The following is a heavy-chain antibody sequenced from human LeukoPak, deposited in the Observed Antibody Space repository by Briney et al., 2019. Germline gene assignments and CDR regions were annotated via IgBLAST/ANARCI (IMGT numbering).Heavy chain of an antibody. D-gene: IGHD3-10*01. Sequence: SVKVSCKASGGTFSSYAISWVRQAPGQGLEWVGRIIPILGIANYAQKFQGRVTITADKSTSTAYMELSSLRSEDTAVYYCASHPEDITMVRGVIGYYFDYWGQGTLVTVSS. CDR2: IIPILGIA. CDR1: GGTFSSYA. CDR3: ASHPEDITMVRGVIGYYFDY. V-gene: IGHV1-69*04. J-gene: IGHJ4*02.